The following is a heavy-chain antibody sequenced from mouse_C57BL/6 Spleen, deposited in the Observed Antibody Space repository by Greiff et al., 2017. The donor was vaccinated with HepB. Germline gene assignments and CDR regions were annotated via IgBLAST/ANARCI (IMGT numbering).Heavy chain of an antibody. CDR1: GFSLTSYG. Sequence: QVQLKESGPGLVQPSQSLSITCTVSGFSLTSYGVHWVRQSPGKGLEWLGVIWSGGSTDYNAAFISRLSISKDNSKSQVFFKMNSLQADDTAIYYCARNFPIYDGHYFDYWGQGTTLTVSS. D-gene: IGHD2-3*01. CDR2: IWSGGST. V-gene: IGHV2-2*01. J-gene: IGHJ2*01. CDR3: ARNFPIYDGHYFDY.